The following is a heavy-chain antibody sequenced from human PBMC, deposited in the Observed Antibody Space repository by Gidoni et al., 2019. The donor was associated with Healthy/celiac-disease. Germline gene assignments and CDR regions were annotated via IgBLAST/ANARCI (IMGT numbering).Heavy chain of an antibody. D-gene: IGHD2-2*01. J-gene: IGHJ6*02. CDR3: ARAGGSCSSTSCYSNYYYGMDV. Sequence: QVQLQESGPGLVKPSETLSLTCTVSGGSISSYSWSWIRQPPGKGLEWIGYIYYSGSTNYNPSLKSRVTISVDTSKNQFSLKLSSVTAADTAVYYCARAGGSCSSTSCYSNYYYGMDVWGQGTTVTVSS. V-gene: IGHV4-59*01. CDR2: IYYSGST. CDR1: GGSISSYS.